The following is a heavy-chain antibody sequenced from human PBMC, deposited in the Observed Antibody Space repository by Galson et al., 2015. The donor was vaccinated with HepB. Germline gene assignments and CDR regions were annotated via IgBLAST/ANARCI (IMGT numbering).Heavy chain of an antibody. V-gene: IGHV1-8*01. CDR3: ARGRRWGVLGTVWGDP. J-gene: IGHJ5*02. CDR1: GYTFTSYD. D-gene: IGHD3-10*01. Sequence: SVNVSCKASGYTFTSYDINWVRQAPGQGLEWMGWMNPGSGDRGSAQKFLGRVTMTRDTSINTAYTELSTLRSEDTAVYYCARGRRWGVLGTVWGDPWGQGTLVTVSS. CDR2: MNPGSGDR.